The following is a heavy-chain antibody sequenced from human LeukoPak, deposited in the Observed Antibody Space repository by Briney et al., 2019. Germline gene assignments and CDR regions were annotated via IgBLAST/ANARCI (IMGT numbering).Heavy chain of an antibody. V-gene: IGHV1-69*05. J-gene: IGHJ4*02. CDR3: ARGGCSSTTCYPYYFDY. Sequence: SVKVSCTASGGTFSSYAISWVPQAPGQGLEWMRGIIPIFGTANYAQKFQGRVTITTDESTSTAYMELSSLRSEDTAVYYCARGGCSSTTCYPYYFDYWGQGTLVTVSS. CDR2: IIPIFGTA. CDR1: GGTFSSYA. D-gene: IGHD2-2*01.